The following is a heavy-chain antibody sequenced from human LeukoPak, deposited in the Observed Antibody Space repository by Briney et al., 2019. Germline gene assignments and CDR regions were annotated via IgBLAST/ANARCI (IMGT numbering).Heavy chain of an antibody. V-gene: IGHV4-39*07. CDR3: GRDYYDSSGYFDA. J-gene: IGHJ5*02. D-gene: IGHD3-22*01. CDR1: GGSISSSSYY. Sequence: SETLSLTCTVSGGSISSSSYYWGWIRQPPGKGLEWIGSIYYSGSTYYNPSLKSRVTISVDTSKNQFSLKLSSVTAADTAVYYCGRDYYDSSGYFDAWGQGTLVTVSS. CDR2: IYYSGST.